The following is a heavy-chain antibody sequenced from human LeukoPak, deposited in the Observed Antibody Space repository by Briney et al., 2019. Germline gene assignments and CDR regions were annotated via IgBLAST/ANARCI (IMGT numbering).Heavy chain of an antibody. D-gene: IGHD2-8*02. CDR2: IAHHGNNK. V-gene: IGHV3-30*02. J-gene: IGHJ4*02. Sequence: GGSLRLSCGASGFTFSSSAMHWVRQGAGKGLEWVAYIAHHGNNKYYADSVKGRFTISRDNSKGSLYLQMNSLRADDTAVYYCAKDGSWSCTDWGQGTLV. CDR1: GFTFSSSA. CDR3: AKDGSWSCTD.